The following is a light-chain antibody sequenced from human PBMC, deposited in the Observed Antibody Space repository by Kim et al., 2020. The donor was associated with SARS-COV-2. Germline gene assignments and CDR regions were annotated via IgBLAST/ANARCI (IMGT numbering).Light chain of an antibody. Sequence: SLSPGERAILACSASQSISDYLAGYQQKPGQAPRLRIYDAVNRATGVPVRFSGSRSGTDFTLTISSLEPEDFAVYYCQQRSDRDTFGPGTKVNIK. CDR1: QSISDY. CDR3: QQRSDRDT. J-gene: IGKJ3*01. V-gene: IGKV3-11*01. CDR2: DAV.